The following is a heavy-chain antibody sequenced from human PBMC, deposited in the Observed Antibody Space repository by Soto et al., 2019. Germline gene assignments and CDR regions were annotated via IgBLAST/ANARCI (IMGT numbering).Heavy chain of an antibody. V-gene: IGHV3-30*18. Sequence: HPGGSLRLSCAASGFTFSSYGMHWVRQAPGKGLEWVAVISYDGSNKYYADSVKGRFTISRDNSKNTLYLQMNSLRAEDTAVYYCAKVLDFWSGYSTDYYYGMDVWGQGTTVTVSS. CDR3: AKVLDFWSGYSTDYYYGMDV. CDR2: ISYDGSNK. J-gene: IGHJ6*02. D-gene: IGHD3-3*01. CDR1: GFTFSSYG.